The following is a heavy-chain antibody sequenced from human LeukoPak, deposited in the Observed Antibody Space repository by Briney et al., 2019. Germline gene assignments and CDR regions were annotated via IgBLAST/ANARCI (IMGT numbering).Heavy chain of an antibody. CDR1: GFTFSSYA. V-gene: IGHV3-23*01. J-gene: IGHJ4*02. CDR2: ISGSGNST. CDR3: AKDDDYGGNPDY. D-gene: IGHD4-23*01. Sequence: GGSLRLSCAASGFTFSSYAMTWVRQAPGKGLEWVSAISGSGNSTYHADSVKGRFTISRDNSKNTLYLQMNSLIAEDTAIYYCAKDDDYGGNPDYWGQGTLVTVSS.